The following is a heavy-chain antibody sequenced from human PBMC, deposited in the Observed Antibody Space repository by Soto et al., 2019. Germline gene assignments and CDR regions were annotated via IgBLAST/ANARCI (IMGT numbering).Heavy chain of an antibody. CDR2: INSDGTVT. V-gene: IGHV3-74*01. CDR1: GFTFSRYW. D-gene: IGHD3-3*01. Sequence: GGALRLSCAASGFTFSRYWMHWVRQAPGKGLVWVSRINSDGTVTNYADSVKGRFTISRDNAKNTVYLQMNSLRAEDTAVYYCTRDFSNYYGMDVWGQGTTVTVSS. J-gene: IGHJ6*02. CDR3: TRDFSNYYGMDV.